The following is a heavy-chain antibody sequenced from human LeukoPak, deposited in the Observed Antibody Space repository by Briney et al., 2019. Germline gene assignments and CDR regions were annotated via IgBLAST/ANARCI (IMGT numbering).Heavy chain of an antibody. J-gene: IGHJ4*02. CDR2: IRSDGSDK. D-gene: IGHD6-19*01. CDR1: GFTFSSYG. V-gene: IGHV3-30*02. CDR3: AKSQVTGWYDFDY. Sequence: GGSLRLSCAASGFTFSSYGMNWVRQAPGKGLEWVASIRSDGSDKKFADSVKGQFTISRDNSKSTLNLQMNSLRPEDTAVYYCAKSQVTGWYDFDYWGQGTLVIVSS.